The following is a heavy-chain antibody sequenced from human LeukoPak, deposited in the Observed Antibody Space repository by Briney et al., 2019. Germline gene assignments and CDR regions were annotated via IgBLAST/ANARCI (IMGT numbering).Heavy chain of an antibody. CDR1: GFTFSSYA. V-gene: IGHV3-30*04. J-gene: IGHJ3*02. D-gene: IGHD3-22*01. Sequence: GGSLRLSCAASGFTFSSYAMHWVRQAPGKGLEWVAVISYDGSNKYYADSVKGRFTISRDNSKNTLYLQMNSLRAEDTAVYYCARDREPVVTQRSAFDIWGQGTMVTVSS. CDR2: ISYDGSNK. CDR3: ARDREPVVTQRSAFDI.